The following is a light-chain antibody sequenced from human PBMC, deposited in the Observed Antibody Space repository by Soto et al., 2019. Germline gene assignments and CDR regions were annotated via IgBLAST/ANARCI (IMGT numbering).Light chain of an antibody. CDR3: QQRSIWPPDT. J-gene: IGKJ2*01. Sequence: EIVLTQSPATLSLSPGERATLSCRASQSVSSYLAWYQQNPGQAPRLLIYDASNRATGIPARFSGSGSGTDVTLTISILVPEDFAVYYCQQRSIWPPDTFGQGNKLEIK. V-gene: IGKV3-11*01. CDR2: DAS. CDR1: QSVSSY.